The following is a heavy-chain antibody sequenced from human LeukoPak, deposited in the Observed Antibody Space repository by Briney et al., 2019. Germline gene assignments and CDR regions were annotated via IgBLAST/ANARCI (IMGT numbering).Heavy chain of an antibody. CDR3: AKTVSGSHSYQGGDY. Sequence: GGSLRLSCSASGFTFSSYAMSWVRQAPGKGLEWVSAISGSGGNTYYADSVKGRFTMSRDNSKNTLYLQMNNLRAEDTAVYFCAKTVSGSHSYQGGDYWGQGTLVTVST. V-gene: IGHV3-23*01. D-gene: IGHD3-16*02. CDR1: GFTFSSYA. CDR2: ISGSGGNT. J-gene: IGHJ4*02.